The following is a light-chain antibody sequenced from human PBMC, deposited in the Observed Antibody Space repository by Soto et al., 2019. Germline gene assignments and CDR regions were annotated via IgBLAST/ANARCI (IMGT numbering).Light chain of an antibody. J-gene: IGKJ4*01. CDR1: QSLLNGDGKTY. CDR2: EGS. V-gene: IGKV2D-29*01. CDR3: MESLQYPLT. Sequence: EIVMTQTPLSLSVTPGQPASISCKSSQSLLNGDGKTYLYSYLQKPGQPPQLLIYEGSKRFSGVPDRFSGSGSGTDFTLKISRVEADDVGVYYCMESLQYPLTFGGGTKVDIK.